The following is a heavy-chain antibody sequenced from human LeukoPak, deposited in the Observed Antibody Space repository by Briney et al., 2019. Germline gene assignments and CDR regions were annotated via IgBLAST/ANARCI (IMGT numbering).Heavy chain of an antibody. D-gene: IGHD3-22*01. J-gene: IGHJ4*02. V-gene: IGHV3-23*01. CDR3: AKRGKDYYDSSGYYSY. Sequence: GGSLRLSCAASGFTFSSYAMSWVRQAPGKGLEWVSALSGSGGSTYYADSVKGRFTISRDNSKNTLYLQMNSLRAEDTAVYYCAKRGKDYYDSSGYYSYWGQGTLVTVSS. CDR1: GFTFSSYA. CDR2: LSGSGGST.